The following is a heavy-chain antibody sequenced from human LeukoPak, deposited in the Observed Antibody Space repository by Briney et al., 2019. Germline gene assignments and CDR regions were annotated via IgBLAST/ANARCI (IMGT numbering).Heavy chain of an antibody. CDR1: GYSISSGYY. V-gene: IGHV4-38-2*01. CDR3: ARKDYYDSSGYVDY. D-gene: IGHD3-22*01. J-gene: IGHJ4*02. Sequence: SETLSLTCAVSGYSISSGYYWGWIRQPPGKGLEWIGSIYHSGSTYYNPSLKRRVTISVDTSKNQFSLKLSSVTAADTAVYYCARKDYYDSSGYVDYWGQGTLVTVSS. CDR2: IYHSGST.